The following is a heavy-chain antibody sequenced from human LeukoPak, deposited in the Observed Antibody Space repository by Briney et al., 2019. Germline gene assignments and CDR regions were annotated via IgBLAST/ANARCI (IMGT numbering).Heavy chain of an antibody. CDR2: IYYSGST. J-gene: IGHJ4*01. V-gene: IGHV4-39*01. D-gene: IGHD3-10*01. CDR1: GGSISSSSYY. Sequence: SETLSLTCTVSGGSISSSSYYWGWIRQPPGNGLEWIGSIYYSGSTYYNPSLKSRVTISVDTSKNQFSLKLSSVAAADTAVYYCARQNYYGSGKVIYFDYWGHGTLVTVSS. CDR3: ARQNYYGSGKVIYFDY.